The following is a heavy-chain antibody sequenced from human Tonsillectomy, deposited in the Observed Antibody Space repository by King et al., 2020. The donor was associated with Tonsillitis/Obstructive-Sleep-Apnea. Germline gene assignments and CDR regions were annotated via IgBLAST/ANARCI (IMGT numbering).Heavy chain of an antibody. CDR2: INSDGTST. CDR1: GFTFSSYW. D-gene: IGHD6-25*01. J-gene: IGHJ4*02. V-gene: IGHV3-74*01. CDR3: ARGTPGYSSAFKEV. Sequence: VQLVESGGGLVQPGGSPRLSCAASGFTFSSYWMHWVRQAPGKGLVWVSRINSDGTSTGYADSVKGRFTISRDNAENTLYLQMNSLRVEDTAVYYCARGTPGYSSAFKEVWGQGTLVTVSS.